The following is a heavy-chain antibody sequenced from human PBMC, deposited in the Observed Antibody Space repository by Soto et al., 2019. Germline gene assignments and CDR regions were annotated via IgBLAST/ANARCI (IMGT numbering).Heavy chain of an antibody. Sequence: EVQLLESGGGLVQPGGSLRLSCAASGFTFSSYAIRWVRQAPGKGLEWVSTFSGGVGSTYYADSVKGRFTISRNNSKNPLYHQMNSLRVEDTAVYYCAKARYNHCRCLDIWAPGTTVAVYS. V-gene: IGHV3-23*01. CDR1: GFTFSSYA. D-gene: IGHD1-1*01. J-gene: IGHJ6*02. CDR2: FSGGVGST. CDR3: AKARYNHCRCLDI.